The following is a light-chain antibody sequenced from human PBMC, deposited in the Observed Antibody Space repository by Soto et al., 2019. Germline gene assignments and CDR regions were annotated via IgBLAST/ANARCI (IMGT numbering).Light chain of an antibody. CDR1: QSVSSY. CDR2: DAS. J-gene: IGKJ1*01. V-gene: IGKV3-11*01. Sequence: EIVLTQSRAIQSRSPGETATLSCRASQSVSSYFAWYQQKPGQAPRLLIYDASNRATGVPARFSGSGSGTDFTLTISSLEPEDFAVYYCQQRRYWPVTFGQGTKVDIK. CDR3: QQRRYWPVT.